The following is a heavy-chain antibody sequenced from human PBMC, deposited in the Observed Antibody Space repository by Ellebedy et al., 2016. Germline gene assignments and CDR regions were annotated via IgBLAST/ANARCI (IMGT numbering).Heavy chain of an antibody. CDR2: ISGSGDKA. J-gene: IGHJ6*02. Sequence: GESLKISXAASGFTFSNYAMSWVRQAPGKGLEWVSGISGSGDKAFYRSSVKGRFTLSRDNSEKTVFLKMNSLRAEDTAVYYCAKDRRDEALRGVIAGWYYDYGMDVWGHGTMVTVSS. V-gene: IGHV3-23*01. D-gene: IGHD3-10*01. CDR3: AKDRRDEALRGVIAGWYYDYGMDV. CDR1: GFTFSNYA.